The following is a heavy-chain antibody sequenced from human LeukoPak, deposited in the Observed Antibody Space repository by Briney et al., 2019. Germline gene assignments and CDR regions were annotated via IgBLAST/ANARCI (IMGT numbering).Heavy chain of an antibody. CDR3: AMGSSGSYGHWFDP. CDR2: IIPIFGTA. Sequence: SVKVSCKASGGTFSSYAISWVRQAPGQGLEWMGGIIPIFGTANYAQKFQGRVTITADESTSTAYMGLSSLRSEDTAVYYCAMGSSGSYGHWFDPWGQGTLVTVSS. V-gene: IGHV1-69*01. CDR1: GGTFSSYA. J-gene: IGHJ5*02. D-gene: IGHD1-26*01.